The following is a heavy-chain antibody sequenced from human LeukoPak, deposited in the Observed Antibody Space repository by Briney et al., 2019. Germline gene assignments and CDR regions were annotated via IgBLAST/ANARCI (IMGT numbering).Heavy chain of an antibody. Sequence: PGGSLRLSCAASGFTFSSYWMHWVRQAPGKGLVWVSRINTDGSSTSYADSVKGRFTISRDNAKNTLYLQMNSLRAEDTAVYYCARENGPAAIGNWFDPWGQGTLVTVSS. D-gene: IGHD2-2*02. CDR2: INTDGSST. V-gene: IGHV3-74*01. CDR3: ARENGPAAIGNWFDP. J-gene: IGHJ5*02. CDR1: GFTFSSYW.